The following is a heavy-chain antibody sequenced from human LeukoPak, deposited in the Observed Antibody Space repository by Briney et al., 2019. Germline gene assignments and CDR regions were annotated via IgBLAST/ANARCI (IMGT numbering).Heavy chain of an antibody. V-gene: IGHV4-34*01. J-gene: IGHJ6*03. D-gene: IGHD6-19*01. CDR3: ARGGSGWGYYYYYMDV. CDR2: INHSGST. CDR1: GGSFSGYY. Sequence: PSETLSLTCAVYGGSFSGYYWSWIRQPPGKGLEWIGEINHSGSTNYNPSLKSRVTMSVDTSKNQFSLKLSSVTAADTAVYSCARGGSGWGYYYYYMDVWGKGTTVTVSS.